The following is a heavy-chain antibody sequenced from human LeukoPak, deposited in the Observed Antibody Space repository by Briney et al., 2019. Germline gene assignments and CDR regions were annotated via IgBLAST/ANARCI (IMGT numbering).Heavy chain of an antibody. V-gene: IGHV4-31*03. CDR1: GASISSGGYY. D-gene: IGHD2-15*01. Sequence: SETLSLTCTVSGASISSGGYYWSWIRQHRGKGLEWLGYIYYSGSTYYNPSLKSRVTISVDTSKNQFSLKLSSVTAADTAVYSCARDSYCSANTCYGPIDYWGQGTLVTVSS. CDR3: ARDSYCSANTCYGPIDY. J-gene: IGHJ4*02. CDR2: IYYSGST.